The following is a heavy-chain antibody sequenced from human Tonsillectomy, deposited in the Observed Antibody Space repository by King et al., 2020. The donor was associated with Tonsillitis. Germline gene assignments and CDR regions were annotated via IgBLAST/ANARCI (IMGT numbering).Heavy chain of an antibody. CDR2: IYYTGGP. CDR3: ARGPITTTASFDY. V-gene: IGHV4-59*07. CDR1: GVSISSSY. Sequence: QLQESGPGLVKPSDTLSLTCTVSGVSISSSYWSWIRQPPGEGLEWIVDIYYTGGPNYNPSPTGLVTISVYSSKNQVSLDLSSLTAADTAVYFCARGPITTTASFDYWGQGTRVTVSS. J-gene: IGHJ4*02. D-gene: IGHD1-1*01.